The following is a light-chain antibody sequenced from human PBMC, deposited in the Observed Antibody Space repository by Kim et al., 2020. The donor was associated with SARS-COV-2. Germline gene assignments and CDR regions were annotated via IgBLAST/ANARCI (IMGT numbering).Light chain of an antibody. CDR3: QQYNNWPRT. V-gene: IGKV3-15*01. CDR2: GAS. J-gene: IGKJ1*01. Sequence: EIVMTQSPATLSVSPGERATLSCRASQSVSSNLAWYQHKPGQAPRLLIYGASTRATGIPARFSGGGSGTEFTLTISSLQSEDFAVYYCQQYNNWPRTLGQGTKVDIK. CDR1: QSVSSN.